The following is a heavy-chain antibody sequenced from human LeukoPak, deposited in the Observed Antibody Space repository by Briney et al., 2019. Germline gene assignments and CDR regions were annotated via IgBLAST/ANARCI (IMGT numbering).Heavy chain of an antibody. V-gene: IGHV3-23*01. CDR1: GFTFSSYA. D-gene: IGHD4-17*01. CDR3: ASRPRGDGHFVD. Sequence: GGSLRLSCAASGFTFSSYAISWVRQAPGKGLEWVSAISGSGDRTYYADSVKGRFTISRDNSKNTLFLQMNSLRADDTAVYYCASRPRGDGHFVDWGQGTLVTVSS. J-gene: IGHJ4*02. CDR2: ISGSGDRT.